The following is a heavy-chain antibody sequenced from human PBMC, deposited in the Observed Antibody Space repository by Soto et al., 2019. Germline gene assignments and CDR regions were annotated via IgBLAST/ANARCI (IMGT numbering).Heavy chain of an antibody. Sequence: PGGSLRLSCAASGFTFSSYWMSWVRQAPGKGLEWVANINQDGSEKYYVDSVKGRFTISRDNAKNSLYLQMNSLRAEDTAVYYCARGRRGGYNFHYYYYMDVWGKGTTVTVSS. CDR3: ARGRRGGYNFHYYYYMDV. CDR2: INQDGSEK. J-gene: IGHJ6*03. CDR1: GFTFSSYW. V-gene: IGHV3-7*01. D-gene: IGHD5-12*01.